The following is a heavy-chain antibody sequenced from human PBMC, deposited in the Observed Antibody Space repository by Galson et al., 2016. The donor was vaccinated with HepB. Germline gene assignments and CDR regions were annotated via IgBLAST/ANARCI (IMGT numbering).Heavy chain of an antibody. Sequence: SVKVSCKASGGTFTSYGLTWLRQAPGQGFEWMGVIIPIFGAANYAPKFQGRVTISADESTNTLYMEIRSLRTEDTAVYYCARIVGRPRDIVLVPGGAPAFVDTRFDLWGQGTLVTVSS. CDR2: IIPIFGAA. V-gene: IGHV1-69*13. D-gene: IGHD2-21*01. CDR1: GGTFTSYG. CDR3: ARIVGRPRDIVLVPGGAPAFVDTRFDL. J-gene: IGHJ5*02.